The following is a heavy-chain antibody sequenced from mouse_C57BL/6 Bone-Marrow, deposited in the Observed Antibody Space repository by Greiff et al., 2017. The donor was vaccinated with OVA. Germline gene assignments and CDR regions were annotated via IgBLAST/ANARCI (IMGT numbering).Heavy chain of an antibody. V-gene: IGHV1-9*01. CDR2: ILPGSGST. Sequence: VQLQQSGAELMKPGASVKLSCKATGYTFTGYWIEWVKQRPGHGLEWIGEILPGSGSTNYNEKFKGKATFTSDTSSSTAYMQLSSLTSEDSAIYFCASSYGNYGVWFAYWGQGTLVTVSA. CDR3: ASSYGNYGVWFAY. J-gene: IGHJ3*01. D-gene: IGHD2-1*01. CDR1: GYTFTGYW.